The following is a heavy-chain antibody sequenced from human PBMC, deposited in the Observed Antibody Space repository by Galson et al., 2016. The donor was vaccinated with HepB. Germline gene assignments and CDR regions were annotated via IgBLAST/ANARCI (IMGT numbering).Heavy chain of an antibody. J-gene: IGHJ4*02. V-gene: IGHV1-8*01. CDR1: GYTFTSSD. CDR2: MNPKSGNT. CDR3: ARETFLDEVGTPAAFHY. D-gene: IGHD4-23*01. Sequence: SVKVSCKASGYTFTSSDINWVRQATGQGLEWMGWMNPKSGNTGYAQKFQGRVTMTRDTSISTAYMELSSMTAADTAVYYCARETFLDEVGTPAAFHYWGQGTLVTVSS.